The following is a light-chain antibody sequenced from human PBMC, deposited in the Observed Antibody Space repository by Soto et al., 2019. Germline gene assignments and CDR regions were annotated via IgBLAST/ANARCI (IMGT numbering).Light chain of an antibody. J-gene: IGKJ4*01. CDR1: QSVSSSY. V-gene: IGKV3-20*01. CDR2: GAS. CDR3: QQYSNWPLT. Sequence: EIVLTQSPGTLSLSPGERATLSCRASQSVSSSYLAWYQQKPGQAPRLLIYGASSRATGIPDRFSGSGSGTDFTFTISSLQSEDFAVYYCQQYSNWPLTFGGGTEVEIK.